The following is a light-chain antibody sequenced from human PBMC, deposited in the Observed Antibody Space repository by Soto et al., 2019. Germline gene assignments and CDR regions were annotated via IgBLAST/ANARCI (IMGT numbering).Light chain of an antibody. CDR3: EQYNTDPGT. CDR2: KAS. V-gene: IGKV1-5*03. J-gene: IGKJ4*01. CDR1: QSINSW. Sequence: VPRARSSLCARVAARVTINCRASQSINSWLAWYQQRPGKAPNLLIYKASSLESGVPSRFSGSGPGTEFILTLRSLQSDDFAIHYCEQYNTDPGTFGGGTKVDIK.